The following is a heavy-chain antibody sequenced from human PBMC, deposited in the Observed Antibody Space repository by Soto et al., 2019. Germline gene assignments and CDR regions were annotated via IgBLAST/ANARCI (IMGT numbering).Heavy chain of an antibody. CDR2: VNPSGGHT. CDR1: GATFTEYY. J-gene: IGHJ4*02. D-gene: IGHD2-21*02. Sequence: QVQLMQSGAEVKKPGASVKVSCKASGATFTEYYIHWLRQAPGQGLEGMGTVNPSGGHTTYAQHFLGRVTMTRDTATSTLYMELTSLTSEDTAVYYCARGGHVVVVTAALDYWGQGTLVTVSS. CDR3: ARGGHVVVVTAALDY. V-gene: IGHV1-46*01.